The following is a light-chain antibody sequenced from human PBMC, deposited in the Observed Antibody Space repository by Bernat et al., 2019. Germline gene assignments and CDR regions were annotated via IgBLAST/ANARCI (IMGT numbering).Light chain of an antibody. CDR1: TSNIGSNY. CDR2: SNN. Sequence: QSVLTQPPSASGTPGQRVTISCSGSTSNIGSNYVYWYQQLPGTAPKLLIYSNNQRPPGVPDRFSGSKSGTSASLAISGLRSEDEADYYCAAWDDSLRGRVFGGGTKLTVL. J-gene: IGLJ3*02. CDR3: AAWDDSLRGRV. V-gene: IGLV1-47*01.